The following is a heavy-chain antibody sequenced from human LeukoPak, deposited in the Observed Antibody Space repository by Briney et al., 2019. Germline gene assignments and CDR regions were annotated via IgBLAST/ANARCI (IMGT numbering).Heavy chain of an antibody. CDR1: GFTFSSYS. CDR3: AVDTAMAKKYYFDY. D-gene: IGHD5-18*01. V-gene: IGHV3-21*01. Sequence: GGSLRPSCAASGFTFSSYSMNWVRQAPGKGLEWVSSISSSSSYIYYADSVKGRFTISRDNAKNSLYLQMNSLRAEDTAVYYCAVDTAMAKKYYFDYWGQGTLVTVSS. CDR2: ISSSSSYI. J-gene: IGHJ4*02.